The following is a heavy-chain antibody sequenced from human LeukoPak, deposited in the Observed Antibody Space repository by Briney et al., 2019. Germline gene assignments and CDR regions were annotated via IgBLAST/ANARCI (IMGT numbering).Heavy chain of an antibody. J-gene: IGHJ4*02. D-gene: IGHD3-3*01. CDR2: ISSSSSYI. V-gene: IGHV3-21*01. CDR3: ARGGAYYDLWSGYGPPDY. CDR1: GFTFSSYS. Sequence: GGSLRLSCAASGFTFSSYSMNWVRQAPGKGLEWVSSISSSSSYIYYADSVKGRFTISRDNAKNSLYLQMNSLRAEDTAVYYCARGGAYYDLWSGYGPPDYWGQGTLVTVSS.